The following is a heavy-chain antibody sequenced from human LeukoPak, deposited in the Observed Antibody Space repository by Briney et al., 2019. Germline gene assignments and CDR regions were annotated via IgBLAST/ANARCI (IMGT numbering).Heavy chain of an antibody. CDR2: INSDGYST. Sequence: PGRSLRLSCAASGFTFSSYGMHWVRQAPGKGLVWVSRINSDGYSTSYADPVKGRFTISRENAKNTLYLQMNSLSAEDTAVYCCARGTAVAGTDYWGQGTLVTVSS. CDR1: GFTFSSYG. D-gene: IGHD6-19*01. CDR3: ARGTAVAGTDY. V-gene: IGHV3-74*01. J-gene: IGHJ4*02.